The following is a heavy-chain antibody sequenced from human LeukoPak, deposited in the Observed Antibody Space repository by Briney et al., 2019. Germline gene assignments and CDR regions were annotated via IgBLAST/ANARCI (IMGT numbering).Heavy chain of an antibody. D-gene: IGHD3-3*01. J-gene: IGHJ2*01. CDR2: IKQDGSEK. V-gene: IGHV3-7*03. Sequence: GGSLRLSCAASGFTFSTYWMNWVRQAPGKGLEWVANIKQDGSEKYYVDSVKGRFTLSRDSAKNSLYLQMNSLRAEDTAVYYCARAEWSNWYFDLWGRGTLVTISS. CDR1: GFTFSTYW. CDR3: ARAEWSNWYFDL.